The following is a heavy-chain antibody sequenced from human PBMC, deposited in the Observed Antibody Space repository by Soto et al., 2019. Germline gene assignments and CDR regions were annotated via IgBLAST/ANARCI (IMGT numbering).Heavy chain of an antibody. V-gene: IGHV4-30-2*01. CDR3: ARDQLEGNWFDP. J-gene: IGHJ5*02. CDR1: GGSISSGGYS. CDR2: IYHSGST. Sequence: PSETLSLTCTVSGGSISSGGYSWSWIRQPPGKDLEWIGYIYHSGSTYYNPSLKSRVTISVDRSKNQFSMKLSSVTAADTAVYYCARDQLEGNWFDPWGQGTLVTVSS. D-gene: IGHD1-1*01.